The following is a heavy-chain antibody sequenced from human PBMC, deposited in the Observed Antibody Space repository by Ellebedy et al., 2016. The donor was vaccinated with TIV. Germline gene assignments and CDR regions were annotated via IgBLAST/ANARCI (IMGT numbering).Heavy chain of an antibody. V-gene: IGHV3-23*01. CDR2: ISGSVTST. CDR3: AKGPTTRYYYMDV. Sequence: GESLKISXAASGFIFSSYAMSWVRQAPGKGLEWVSAISGSVTSTYSADSVKGRFTISRDNSKNTLYLQMNSLRAEDTAVYYCAKGPTTRYYYMDVWGQGTLVTVSS. J-gene: IGHJ4*02. D-gene: IGHD2/OR15-2a*01. CDR1: GFIFSSYA.